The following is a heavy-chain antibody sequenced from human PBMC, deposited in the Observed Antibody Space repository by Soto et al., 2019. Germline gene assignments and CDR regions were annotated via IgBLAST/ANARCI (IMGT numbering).Heavy chain of an antibody. J-gene: IGHJ6*02. CDR3: AKAYSSGWYTSYYYGMDV. CDR2: ISYDGSNK. V-gene: IGHV3-30*18. D-gene: IGHD6-19*01. Sequence: QVQLVESGGGVVQPGRSLRLSCAASGFTFSSYGMHWVRQAPGKGLEWVAVISYDGSNKYYADSVKGRFTISRDNSKNTLYLQMNSLRAEDTAVYYCAKAYSSGWYTSYYYGMDVWGPGTTVTVSS. CDR1: GFTFSSYG.